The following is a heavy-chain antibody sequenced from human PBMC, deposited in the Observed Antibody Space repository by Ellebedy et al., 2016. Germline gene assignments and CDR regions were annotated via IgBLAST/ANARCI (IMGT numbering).Heavy chain of an antibody. Sequence: SETLSLTXTVSGGSISSYYWSWIRQPPGKGLEWIGYIYYSGSTNYNPSLKSRVTISVDTSKNQFSLKLSSVTAADTAVYYRARLYGGPDYFDYWGQGTLVTVSS. CDR1: GGSISSYY. D-gene: IGHD4-23*01. J-gene: IGHJ4*02. CDR2: IYYSGST. V-gene: IGHV4-59*01. CDR3: ARLYGGPDYFDY.